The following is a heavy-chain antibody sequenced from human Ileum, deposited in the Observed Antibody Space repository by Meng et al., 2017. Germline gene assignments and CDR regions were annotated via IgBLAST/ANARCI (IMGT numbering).Heavy chain of an antibody. CDR1: GFTFSSYG. CDR2: LSGNSNT. J-gene: IGHJ4*02. D-gene: IGHD3-9*01. CDR3: ARGIGTHGRYYSDY. V-gene: IGHV3-23*03. Sequence: EVQLLESGGGLVQPGGCVRLSCTASGFTFSSYGMSWVRQAPGKGLEWVSGLSGNSNTYYAESVMGRFAISRDNSKNTLYLQMNSLKAEDTAVYYCARGIGTHGRYYSDYWGQGTLVTVSS.